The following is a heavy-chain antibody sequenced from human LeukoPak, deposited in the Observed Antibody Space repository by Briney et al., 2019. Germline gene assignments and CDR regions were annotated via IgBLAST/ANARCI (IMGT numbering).Heavy chain of an antibody. V-gene: IGHV3-15*01. J-gene: IGHJ6*03. CDR1: GFPFTNAW. CDR2: IKSKTDGGTA. CDR3: TPDLMDV. Sequence: KAGGSLRLSCVVSGFPFTNAWMSWVRQAPGKGLEWVGRIKSKTDGGTADYAAPVRGRFTMWREDARSALYLQMNSLQTEDTAVYYCTPDLMDVWGKGTTVTVSS.